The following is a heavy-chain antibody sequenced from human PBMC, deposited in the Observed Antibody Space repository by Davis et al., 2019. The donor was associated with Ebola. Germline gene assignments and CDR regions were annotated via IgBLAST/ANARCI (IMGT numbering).Heavy chain of an antibody. CDR1: GGSFSGYY. D-gene: IGHD3-3*01. J-gene: IGHJ5*02. CDR3: ARHNYDFWSGYYGGTWFDP. Sequence: MPSETLSLTCAVYGGSFSGYYWSWIRQPPGKGLEWIGEINHSGSTNYNPSLKSRVTISVDTSKNQFSLKLSSVTAADTAVYYCARHNYDFWSGYYGGTWFDPWGQGTLVTVSS. V-gene: IGHV4-34*01. CDR2: INHSGST.